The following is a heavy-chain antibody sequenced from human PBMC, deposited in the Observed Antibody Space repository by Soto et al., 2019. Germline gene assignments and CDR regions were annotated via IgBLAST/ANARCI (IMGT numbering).Heavy chain of an antibody. D-gene: IGHD6-19*01. Sequence: QVTLKESGPVLVKPTETLTLRCTVSGLSITDSEMGVSWIRQPPGQPLEWLAHIDSSGEKSYRTFLKSRLAISKDTSKSHTDLTMTNMDPADTATYYCARRHLAVAVSPWFDPWGQGIPVTVSS. CDR3: ARRHLAVAVSPWFDP. V-gene: IGHV2-26*01. CDR2: IDSSGEK. CDR1: GLSITDSEMG. J-gene: IGHJ5*02.